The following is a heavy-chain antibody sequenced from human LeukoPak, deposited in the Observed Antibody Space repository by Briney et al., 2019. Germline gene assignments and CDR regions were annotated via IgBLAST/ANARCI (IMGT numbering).Heavy chain of an antibody. CDR3: ARDACNSPSCSIAGFDP. J-gene: IGHJ5*02. D-gene: IGHD2-2*01. Sequence: SETLSLTCTVSGGSISRSYYNWGWIRQPPGKGLEWIGSIYYSGNTYYNPSLKSRLTMSVDTSKNQFSLKLNSVTAADTAVYYCARDACNSPSCSIAGFDPWGQGTLVTVSS. CDR1: GGSISRSYYN. V-gene: IGHV4-39*02. CDR2: IYYSGNT.